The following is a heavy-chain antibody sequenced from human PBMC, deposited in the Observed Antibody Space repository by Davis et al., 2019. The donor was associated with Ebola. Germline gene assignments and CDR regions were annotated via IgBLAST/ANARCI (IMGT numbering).Heavy chain of an antibody. Sequence: PGGSLRLSCAASGFSISTYAMSWVRQAPGKGLEWVAGISVTGGSTYYADSVKGRLIIYREASQNTLYLEMNSLRAEDTAVYYCAREDPGRDGYNLYFFWGQGTLVTVSS. CDR1: GFSISTYA. J-gene: IGHJ4*02. D-gene: IGHD5-24*01. V-gene: IGHV3-23*01. CDR3: AREDPGRDGYNLYFF. CDR2: ISVTGGST.